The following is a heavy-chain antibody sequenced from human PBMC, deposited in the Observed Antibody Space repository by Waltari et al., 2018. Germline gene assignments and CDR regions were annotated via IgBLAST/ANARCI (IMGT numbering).Heavy chain of an antibody. CDR1: GLTLSSYS. CDR2: ISSSSSYI. CDR3: AREDSYYGVPVVYYYYGMDV. V-gene: IGHV3-21*01. Sequence: EVQLVESGGGLVKPGGSLRRCCAASGLTLSSYSRNWVRQAPGKGLEWVSSISSSSSYIDDAESVKGRFTSSRDNAKNSLYLQRNSLRDEDTAVDYCAREDSYYGVPVVYYYYGMDVGGQGTTVTVSS. D-gene: IGHD4-17*01. J-gene: IGHJ6*02.